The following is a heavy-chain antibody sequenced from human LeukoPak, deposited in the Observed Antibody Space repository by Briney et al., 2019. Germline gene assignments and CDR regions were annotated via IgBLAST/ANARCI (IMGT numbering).Heavy chain of an antibody. J-gene: IGHJ4*02. V-gene: IGHV4-39*01. CDR1: GGSVSSSSYY. CDR2: MYYSGST. Sequence: PSETLSLTCTVSGGSVSSSSYYWGWIRQPPGKGLEWIGSMYYSGSTYHNPSLKSRVTISVDTSKNQFSLKLSSVTAADTAVSYCARRSIAAHTFDYWGQGTLVTVSS. CDR3: ARRSIAAHTFDY. D-gene: IGHD6-6*01.